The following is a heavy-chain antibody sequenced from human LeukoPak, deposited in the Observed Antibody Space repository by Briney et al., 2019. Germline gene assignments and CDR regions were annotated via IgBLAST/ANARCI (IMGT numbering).Heavy chain of an antibody. CDR2: IGSSSSYI. V-gene: IGHV3-21*01. CDR3: ARSEYSSS. Sequence: GGSLRLSCAASGFTFSSYSMNWVRQAPGKGLEWVSSIGSSSSYIYYADSVKGRFTISRDNAKNSLYLQMNSLRAEDTAVYYCARSEYSSSWGQGTLVTVSS. J-gene: IGHJ5*02. CDR1: GFTFSSYS. D-gene: IGHD6-6*01.